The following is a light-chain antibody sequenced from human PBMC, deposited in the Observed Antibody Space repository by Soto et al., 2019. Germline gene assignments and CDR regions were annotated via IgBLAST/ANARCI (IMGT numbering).Light chain of an antibody. CDR2: FAS. Sequence: EIVMTQSPATLSVSPGERATLSCRASQSVSNNLAWYQQKPGQAPRLLIYFASTRATGIPARFSGSGSETEFTLTICRLQSEDFAVYYCQHYNKWPLTFGGGTKVETK. CDR1: QSVSNN. J-gene: IGKJ4*01. CDR3: QHYNKWPLT. V-gene: IGKV3-15*01.